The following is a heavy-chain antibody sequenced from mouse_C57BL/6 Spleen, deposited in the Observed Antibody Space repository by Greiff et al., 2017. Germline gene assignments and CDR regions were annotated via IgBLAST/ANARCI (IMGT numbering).Heavy chain of an antibody. CDR2: IDPSDSET. CDR1: GYTFTSYW. Sequence: QVQLQQPGAELVRPGSSVKLSCKASGYTFTSYWMHWVKQRPIQGLEWIGNIDPSDSETHYNQKFKDKATLTVDKSSSTAYMQLSSLTSEDSAVYDCARRYYYGSSPYYFDYWGQGTTLTVSS. J-gene: IGHJ2*01. D-gene: IGHD1-1*01. CDR3: ARRYYYGSSPYYFDY. V-gene: IGHV1-52*01.